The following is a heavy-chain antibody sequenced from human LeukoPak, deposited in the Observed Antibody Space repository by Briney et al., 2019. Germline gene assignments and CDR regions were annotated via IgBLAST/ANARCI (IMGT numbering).Heavy chain of an antibody. V-gene: IGHV1-2*02. CDR3: ARDLPRSYSGYDFASRNYYYYGMDV. Sequence: ASVKVSCKASGYTFTGYYMHWVRQAPGQGLEWMGWINPNSGGTNYAQKFQGRVTMTRDTSISTAYMELSRLRSDDTAVYYCARDLPRSYSGYDFASRNYYYYGMDVWGQGTTVTVSS. D-gene: IGHD5-12*01. CDR2: INPNSGGT. CDR1: GYTFTGYY. J-gene: IGHJ6*02.